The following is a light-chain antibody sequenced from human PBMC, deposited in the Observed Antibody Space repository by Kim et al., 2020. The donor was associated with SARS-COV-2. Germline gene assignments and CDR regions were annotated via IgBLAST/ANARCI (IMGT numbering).Light chain of an antibody. Sequence: GVTISCTGTFSNIGAGYGVHWYQQVPGAAPKLLIYGHTNRPSGVPDRFSGSKSDTSASLAITGLQPEDEADYYCQSYDSSLNSYVFGTGTKVTVL. CDR1: FSNIGAGYG. CDR2: GHT. J-gene: IGLJ1*01. V-gene: IGLV1-40*01. CDR3: QSYDSSLNSYV.